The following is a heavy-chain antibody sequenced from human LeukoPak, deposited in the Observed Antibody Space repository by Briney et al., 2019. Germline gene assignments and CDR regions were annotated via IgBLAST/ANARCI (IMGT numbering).Heavy chain of an antibody. J-gene: IGHJ6*03. D-gene: IGHD2-15*01. CDR1: GGSISSSSYY. Sequence: KTSETLSLTCAVYGGSISSSSYYWGWIRQPPGKGLEWIGSIYYSGSTYYNPSLKSRVTISVDTSKNQFSLKLSSVTAADTAVYYCARGPYCSGGSCYQAVYMDVWGKGTTVTVSS. CDR3: ARGPYCSGGSCYQAVYMDV. V-gene: IGHV4-39*07. CDR2: IYYSGST.